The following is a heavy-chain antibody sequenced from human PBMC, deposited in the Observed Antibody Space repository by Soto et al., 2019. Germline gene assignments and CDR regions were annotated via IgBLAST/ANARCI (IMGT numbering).Heavy chain of an antibody. V-gene: IGHV4-34*01. CDR1: GGSFSGYY. CDR3: ARGRSYYGSGSYDFDY. CDR2: INHSGST. J-gene: IGHJ4*02. Sequence: PSETLSLTCAVYGGSFSGYYWSWIRQPPGKGLEWIGGINHSGSTNYNPSLKSRVTISVDTSKNQFSLKLSSVTAADTAVYYCARGRSYYGSGSYDFDYWGQGTLVTVSS. D-gene: IGHD3-10*01.